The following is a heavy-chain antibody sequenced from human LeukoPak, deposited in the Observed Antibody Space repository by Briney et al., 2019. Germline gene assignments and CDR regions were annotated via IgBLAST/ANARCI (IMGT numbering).Heavy chain of an antibody. Sequence: AASVKVSCKASGYTFTSYGISWVRQAPGQGLEWMGWISAYNGNTNYAQKLQGRVTMTTDTSTSTAYMELRSLRSDDTAVYYCAKDRSARMVRGVVDYWGQGTLVTVSS. D-gene: IGHD3-10*01. J-gene: IGHJ4*02. CDR1: GYTFTSYG. CDR3: AKDRSARMVRGVVDY. CDR2: ISAYNGNT. V-gene: IGHV1-18*01.